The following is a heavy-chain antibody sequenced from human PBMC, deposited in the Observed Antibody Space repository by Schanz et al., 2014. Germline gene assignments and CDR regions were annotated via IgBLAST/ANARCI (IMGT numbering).Heavy chain of an antibody. V-gene: IGHV3-7*02. Sequence: EVQLAESGGGLVQPGGSLRLSCAASTFTFSSDCMSWVRQAPGKGLEWVANIKRDGSEKNYSDSVKGRFTISRDNAKNSLFLQMNSLRAEDTAVYYCAKAADWPVTRFDPWGQGTLVTVSS. CDR1: TFTFSSDC. D-gene: IGHD3-9*01. CDR3: AKAADWPVTRFDP. J-gene: IGHJ5*02. CDR2: IKRDGSEK.